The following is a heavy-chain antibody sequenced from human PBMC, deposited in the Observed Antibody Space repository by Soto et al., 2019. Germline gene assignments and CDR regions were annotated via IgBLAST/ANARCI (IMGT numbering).Heavy chain of an antibody. V-gene: IGHV1-8*01. Sequence: GASVKVSCKASGYTFTDFDITWVRQATGQGLEWMGWMNPRSGNTGFTDKFEGRVTLTRDTSTTTAYMELSDLTSEDTAVYFCARGGALTAGYYYYYMDVWGRGTAVTVSS. CDR1: GYTFTDFD. CDR2: MNPRSGNT. D-gene: IGHD2-21*02. J-gene: IGHJ6*03. CDR3: ARGGALTAGYYYYYMDV.